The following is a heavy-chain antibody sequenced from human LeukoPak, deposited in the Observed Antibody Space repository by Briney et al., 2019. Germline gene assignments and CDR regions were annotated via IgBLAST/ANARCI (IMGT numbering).Heavy chain of an antibody. Sequence: ASVKVSCKASGYTFTSYGISWVRQAPGQGLEWMGWISAYNGNTNYAQKLQGRVTMTTDTSTGTAYMELRSLRSDDTAVYYCARDRARMYYYDSSGWYYFDYWGQGTLVTVSS. CDR3: ARDRARMYYYDSSGWYYFDY. CDR1: GYTFTSYG. V-gene: IGHV1-18*01. J-gene: IGHJ4*02. D-gene: IGHD3-22*01. CDR2: ISAYNGNT.